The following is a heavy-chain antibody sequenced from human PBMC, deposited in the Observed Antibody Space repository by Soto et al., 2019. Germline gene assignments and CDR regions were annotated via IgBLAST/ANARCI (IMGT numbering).Heavy chain of an antibody. CDR3: ARVGSGEYHFDS. CDR1: GFTVSSKY. V-gene: IGHV3-66*01. Sequence: GGSLRLSCAASGFTVSSKYMTWVRQAPGKGLEWVSLIQSGGTTYYADSVKGRFTISRDTSENTLHLQMDSLRVEDTAEYYCARVGSGEYHFDSLGQGTLVTVSS. J-gene: IGHJ4*02. D-gene: IGHD3-10*01. CDR2: IQSGGTT.